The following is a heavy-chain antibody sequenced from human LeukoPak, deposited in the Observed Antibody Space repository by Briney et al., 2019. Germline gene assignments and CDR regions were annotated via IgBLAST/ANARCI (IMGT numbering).Heavy chain of an antibody. Sequence: GGSLRLSCVASGFSLSGYWMYWVRQAPGKGLEWVSSINSGSTYTYYTESVKGRFTVSRDNAKNSLFLQMNSLRAEDTAIYYCARSLTTLTYEGYWGQGTLVTVSS. CDR3: ARSLTTLTYEGY. CDR2: INSGSTYT. CDR1: GFSLSGYW. D-gene: IGHD1-1*01. J-gene: IGHJ4*02. V-gene: IGHV3-21*01.